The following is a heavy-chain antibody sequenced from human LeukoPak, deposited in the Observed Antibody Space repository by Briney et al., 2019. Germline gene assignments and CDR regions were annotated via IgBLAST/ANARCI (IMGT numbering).Heavy chain of an antibody. CDR3: ARGFRDYGMDV. CDR1: GFTFSSYS. J-gene: IGHJ6*02. Sequence: GGSLRLFCAASGFTFSSYSMNWVRQAPGKGLEWVSSISSSSSYIYYADSVKGRFTISRDNAKNSLYLQMNSLRAEDMAVYYCARGFRDYGMDVWGQGTTVTVSS. V-gene: IGHV3-21*01. CDR2: ISSSSSYI. D-gene: IGHD3-10*01.